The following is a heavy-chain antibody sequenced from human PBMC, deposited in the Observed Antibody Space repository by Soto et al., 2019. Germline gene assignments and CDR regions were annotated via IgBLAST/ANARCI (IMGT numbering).Heavy chain of an antibody. CDR3: ARFWYSSGCPDY. CDR2: ISSSSSYT. V-gene: IGHV3-11*06. J-gene: IGHJ4*02. CDR1: GSTCSDYY. Sequence: PGGPLRPSCTASGSTCSDYYMSWIRQAPGKGLEWVSYISSSSSYTNYADSVKGRFTISRDNAKNSLYLQMNSLRAEDTAVYYCARFWYSSGCPDYWGKGT. D-gene: IGHD6-19*01.